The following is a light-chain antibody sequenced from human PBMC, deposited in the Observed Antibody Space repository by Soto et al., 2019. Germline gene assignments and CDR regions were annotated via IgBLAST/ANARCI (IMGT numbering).Light chain of an antibody. CDR1: QSVSSSY. Sequence: PGERVNLSCTASQSVSSSYLTWYQQKPGQAPRLLSDGASTRATSIPARFSGSGSGTDFTLTVSSLQPEDVAVYYCQQDYSLYTFGQGTKLEIK. J-gene: IGKJ2*01. V-gene: IGKV3D-7*01. CDR3: QQDYSLYT. CDR2: GAS.